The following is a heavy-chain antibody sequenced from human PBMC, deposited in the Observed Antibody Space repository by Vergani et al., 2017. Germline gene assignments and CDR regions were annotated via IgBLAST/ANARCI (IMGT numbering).Heavy chain of an antibody. J-gene: IGHJ4*02. D-gene: IGHD3-10*01. CDR2: IYTSGST. CDR1: GGSISSGSYY. CDR3: ASGDDYGSGTIDD. Sequence: QVQLQESGPGLVKPSQTLSLTCTVSGGSISSGSYYWSWIRQPAGKGLEWIGRIYTSGSTNYNPSLKGRVTISVDTSKNQFSLELSSVTAADTAVYYCASGDDYGSGTIDDWGQGTLVTVSS. V-gene: IGHV4-61*02.